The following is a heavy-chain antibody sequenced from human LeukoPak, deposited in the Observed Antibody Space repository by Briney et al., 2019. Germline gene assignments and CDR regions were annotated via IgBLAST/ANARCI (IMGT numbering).Heavy chain of an antibody. Sequence: PGGSLRHSCAASGFTFSSYAMHWVRQAPGKGLEWVAVISYDGSNKYYADSVKGRFTISRDNSKNTLYLQMNSLRAEDTAVYYCAKDFLVGATSWGQGTLVTVSS. CDR1: GFTFSSYA. CDR3: AKDFLVGATS. V-gene: IGHV3-30-3*01. D-gene: IGHD1-26*01. J-gene: IGHJ4*02. CDR2: ISYDGSNK.